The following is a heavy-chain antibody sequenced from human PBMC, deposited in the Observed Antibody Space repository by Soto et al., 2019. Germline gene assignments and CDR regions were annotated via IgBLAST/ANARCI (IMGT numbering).Heavy chain of an antibody. V-gene: IGHV4-34*01. CDR2: INHSGST. CDR3: ARKGGYRATFDY. CDR1: GGSFSGYY. Sequence: QVQLQQWGAGLLKPSETLSLTCAVYGGSFSGYYWSWIRQPPGKGLEWIGEINHSGSTNYNPSLKGRVTISVDTSKNQFSLKLSSVTAADTAVYYCARKGGYRATFDYWGQGTLVTVSS. J-gene: IGHJ4*02. D-gene: IGHD5-12*01.